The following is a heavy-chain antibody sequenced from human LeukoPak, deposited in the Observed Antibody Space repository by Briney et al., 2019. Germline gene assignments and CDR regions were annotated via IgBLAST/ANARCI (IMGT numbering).Heavy chain of an antibody. CDR1: GFTFSGYY. V-gene: IGHV3-11*01. CDR2: ISSSGSTI. D-gene: IGHD2-2*01. J-gene: IGHJ4*02. Sequence: PGGSLRLSCAASGFTFSGYYMSWIRQAPGKGLEWVSYISSSGSTIYYADSVRGRFTISRDNAKNSLYLQMNSLRAEDTAVYYCARGAPTSAYCSSTSCYYFDYWGQGTLVTVSS. CDR3: ARGAPTSAYCSSTSCYYFDY.